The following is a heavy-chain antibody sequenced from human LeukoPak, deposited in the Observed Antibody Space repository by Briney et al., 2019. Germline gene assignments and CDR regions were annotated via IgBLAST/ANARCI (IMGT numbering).Heavy chain of an antibody. CDR2: IYHSGST. CDR1: GGSISSGGYS. D-gene: IGHD6-13*01. V-gene: IGHV4-30-2*01. J-gene: IGHJ4*02. CDR3: ARSGYSSSWRNATFDY. Sequence: PSETLSLTCAVSGGSISSGGYSWRWIRQPPGKGLEWIGYIYHSGSTYYNPSLKSRVTISVDRSKNQFSLKLSSVTAADTAVYYCARSGYSSSWRNATFDYWGQGTLVTVSS.